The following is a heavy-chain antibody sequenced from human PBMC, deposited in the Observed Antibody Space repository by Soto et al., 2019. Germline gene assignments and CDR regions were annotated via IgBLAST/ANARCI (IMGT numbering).Heavy chain of an antibody. D-gene: IGHD5-12*01. J-gene: IGHJ4*02. V-gene: IGHV4-34*01. CDR2: INHSGST. CDR3: ARGVGYSGYDYGKNEVAFGY. Sequence: SETLSLTCAVYGGSFSGYYWSWIRQPPGKGLEWIGEINHSGSTNYNPSLKSRVTISVDTSKNQFSLKLSSVTAADTAVYYCARGVGYSGYDYGKNEVAFGYWGQGTLVTVS. CDR1: GGSFSGYY.